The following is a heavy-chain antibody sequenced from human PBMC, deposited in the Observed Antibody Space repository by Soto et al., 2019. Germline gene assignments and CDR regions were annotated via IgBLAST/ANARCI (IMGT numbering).Heavy chain of an antibody. CDR2: IYYSGSS. J-gene: IGHJ4*02. D-gene: IGHD3-22*01. Sequence: PSETLSLTCSVSGASISRGAYYWSWIRQHPGKGLEWIGSIYYSGSSYYNPSLKSRVTISVDTSKNQFSLKLSSVTAADTAVYYCARIARADYCDSSGYLDYWGQGTLVTVSS. CDR3: ARIARADYCDSSGYLDY. CDR1: GASISRGAYY. V-gene: IGHV4-39*01.